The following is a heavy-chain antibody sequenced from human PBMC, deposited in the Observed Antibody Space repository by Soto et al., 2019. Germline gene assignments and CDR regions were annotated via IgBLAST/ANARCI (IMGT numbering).Heavy chain of an antibody. Sequence: QLQLQESGPGLVKPSETLSLTCTVSGGSIITTTYYWGWLRQPPGKGLEWIGSVYYSGSTYYNPSLKSRISISGYTSMNQFSLMLSSVTAADTAVYFGARAPTDYSHDYWGLGNLVTVSS. CDR1: GGSIITTTYY. CDR2: VYYSGST. D-gene: IGHD4-4*01. CDR3: ARAPTDYSHDY. J-gene: IGHJ4*02. V-gene: IGHV4-39*01.